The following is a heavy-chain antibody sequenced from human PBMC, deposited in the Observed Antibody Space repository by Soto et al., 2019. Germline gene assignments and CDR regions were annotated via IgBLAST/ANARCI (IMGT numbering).Heavy chain of an antibody. CDR1: GFSFSDNA. V-gene: IGHV3-33*01. CDR2: IWYDGSNK. CDR3: ARGGILARPDV. D-gene: IGHD6-6*01. Sequence: QVQLVESGGGVVQPGTSLRLSCAASGFSFSDNAMHWVRQTAGKGLEWVAIIWYDGSNKYYADSVKGRFTISRDNAKNTVYLQMNSLRAEDTAVYYCARGGILARPDVWGQGTPVTISS. J-gene: IGHJ6*01.